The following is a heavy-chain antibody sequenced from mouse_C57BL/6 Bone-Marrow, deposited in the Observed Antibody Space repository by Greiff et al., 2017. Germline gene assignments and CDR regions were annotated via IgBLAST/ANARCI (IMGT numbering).Heavy chain of an antibody. J-gene: IGHJ3*01. Sequence: VQLQQSGPELVKPGASVKIPCKASGYTFTDYNMDWVKQSHGKSLEWIGDINPYNGGTIYNQKFKGKATLTVDTSSSTAYMELRSLTSEDTAVYYCARERLVQGLFAYWGQGTLVTVSA. CDR1: GYTFTDYN. D-gene: IGHD3-3*01. CDR3: ARERLVQGLFAY. CDR2: INPYNGGT. V-gene: IGHV1-18*01.